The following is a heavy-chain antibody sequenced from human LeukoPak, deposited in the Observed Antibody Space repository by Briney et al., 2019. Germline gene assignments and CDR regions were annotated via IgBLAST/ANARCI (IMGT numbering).Heavy chain of an antibody. D-gene: IGHD6-13*01. CDR2: IIPIFGTA. CDR1: GGTFSSYA. J-gene: IGHJ4*02. CDR3: ARVGSDGAYSSSWTFDY. V-gene: IGHV1-69*13. Sequence: ASVKVSCTASGGTFSSYAMSWVRQAPGQGLEWMGGIIPIFGTANYAQKFQGRVTITADESTSTAYMELSSLRSEDTAVYYCARVGSDGAYSSSWTFDYWGQGTLVTVSS.